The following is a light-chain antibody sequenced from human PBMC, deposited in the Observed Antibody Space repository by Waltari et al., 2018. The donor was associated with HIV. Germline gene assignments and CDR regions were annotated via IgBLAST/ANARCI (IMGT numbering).Light chain of an antibody. Sequence: QSALTQPASVSGSPGQSITISCTGTSSDVGGYNYVSWYQQHPGKAPKLMIYEVSNRPSGVSNRFSGSKSGNTASLTISGLQAEDEADYYCSSYTRTSAQVFGTGTKFTVL. CDR2: EVS. V-gene: IGLV2-14*01. CDR1: SSDVGGYNY. J-gene: IGLJ1*01. CDR3: SSYTRTSAQV.